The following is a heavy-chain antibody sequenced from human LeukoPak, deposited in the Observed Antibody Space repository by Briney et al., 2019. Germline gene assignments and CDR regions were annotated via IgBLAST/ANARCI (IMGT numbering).Heavy chain of an antibody. Sequence: SGGSLRLSCAASGFTFSSYSMSWVRQAPGKGLEWVSTINPSGGSTYYAGSVKGRFTISRDNSKNTVYQQMNSLRAEDTAVYYCAKDRAGTPWADWGQGTLVTVSS. D-gene: IGHD1-1*01. CDR1: GFTFSSYS. CDR2: INPSGGST. CDR3: AKDRAGTPWAD. V-gene: IGHV3-23*01. J-gene: IGHJ4*02.